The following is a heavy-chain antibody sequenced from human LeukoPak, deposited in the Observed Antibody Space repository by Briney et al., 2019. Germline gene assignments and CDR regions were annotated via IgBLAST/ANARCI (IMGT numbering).Heavy chain of an antibody. D-gene: IGHD6-19*01. CDR1: GGSFSGYY. Sequence: PSETLSLTCAVYGGSFSGYYWSWIRQPPGKGLEWMGEINHSGSTNYNPSLKSRVTISVDTSKNQFSLKLSSVTAADTAVYYCARGGSSGWYLYYYYGMDVWGQGTTVTVSS. CDR3: ARGGSSGWYLYYYYGMDV. J-gene: IGHJ6*02. V-gene: IGHV4-34*01. CDR2: INHSGST.